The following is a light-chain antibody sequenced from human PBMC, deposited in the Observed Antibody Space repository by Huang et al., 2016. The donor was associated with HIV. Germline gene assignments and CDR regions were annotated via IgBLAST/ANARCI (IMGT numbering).Light chain of an antibody. J-gene: IGKJ4*01. CDR2: DAS. CDR3: QQYDNLPVT. Sequence: DIQMTQSPSSLSASVGDRLTITCQASQDTSHYLNWFQQKPGKAPNLLSYDASNLETGVPSRFSGSGSGTDFTFTISSLQPEDIATYYCQQYDNLPVTFGGGTKVEIK. V-gene: IGKV1-33*01. CDR1: QDTSHY.